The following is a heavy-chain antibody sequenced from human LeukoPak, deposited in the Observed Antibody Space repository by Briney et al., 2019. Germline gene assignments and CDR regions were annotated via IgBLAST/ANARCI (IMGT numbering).Heavy chain of an antibody. CDR1: GGSFSGYY. CDR2: INHSGST. Sequence: PSETLSLTCAVYGGSFSGYYWSWIRQPPGKGLEWIGEINHSGSTNYNPSLKSRVTISVDTSKNQFPLKLSSVTAADTAVYYCARDVYSSSWSDYYYYYYGMDVWGQGTTVTVSS. V-gene: IGHV4-34*01. J-gene: IGHJ6*02. CDR3: ARDVYSSSWSDYYYYYYGMDV. D-gene: IGHD6-13*01.